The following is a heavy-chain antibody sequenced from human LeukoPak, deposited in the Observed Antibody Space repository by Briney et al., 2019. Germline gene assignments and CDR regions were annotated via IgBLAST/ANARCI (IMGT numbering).Heavy chain of an antibody. J-gene: IGHJ4*02. CDR3: ARVRAAAGREPLDY. CDR1: GFTFSSYS. V-gene: IGHV3-21*01. Sequence: GGSLRLSSAASGFTFSSYSINWVRQAPGKGLEWVSSISSSSSYIYYADSVKGRFTISRDNAKNSLYLQMNSLRAEDTAVYYCARVRAAAGREPLDYWGQGTLVTVSS. D-gene: IGHD6-13*01. CDR2: ISSSSSYI.